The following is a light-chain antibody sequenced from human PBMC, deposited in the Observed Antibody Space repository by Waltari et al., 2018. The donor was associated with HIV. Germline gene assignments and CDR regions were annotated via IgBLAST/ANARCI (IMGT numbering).Light chain of an antibody. J-gene: IGLJ2*01. CDR1: GSAVGNFNF. Sequence: QSALTQPRSVSGSPGQSVTISCTRTGSAVGNFNFVSWYQHLPAKAPTLLIYDVTKRPSGVPDRFSGSKSGDTASLTISGLQAEDEADYYCCTYAAKYVLFGGGTNLTVL. CDR3: CTYAAKYVL. V-gene: IGLV2-11*01. CDR2: DVT.